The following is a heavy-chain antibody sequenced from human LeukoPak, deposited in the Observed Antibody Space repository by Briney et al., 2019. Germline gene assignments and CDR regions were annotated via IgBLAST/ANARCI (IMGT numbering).Heavy chain of an antibody. CDR1: GFTVSSNY. CDR2: IYSGGST. J-gene: IGHJ4*02. Sequence: GGSLRLSCAVSGFTVSSNYMSWVRQAPGKGLEWVSVIYSGGSTYYADSVKGRFTISRDNAKNSLDLQMNSLRAEDTAVYYCARDLVHDSSGYYYWGQGTLVTVSS. V-gene: IGHV3-66*01. CDR3: ARDLVHDSSGYYY. D-gene: IGHD3-22*01.